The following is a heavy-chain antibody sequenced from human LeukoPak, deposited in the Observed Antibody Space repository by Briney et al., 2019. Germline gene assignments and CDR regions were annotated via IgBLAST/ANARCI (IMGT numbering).Heavy chain of an antibody. V-gene: IGHV1-46*01. Sequence: ASVKVSCKESGYTFTSYYMHWVRQAPGQGLEWMGIINPSGGSTSYAQKFQGRVTMTRDTSTSTVYMELSSLRSEDTAVYYCARWRGDYGFDYWGQGTLVTVSS. CDR1: GYTFTSYY. J-gene: IGHJ4*02. CDR3: ARWRGDYGFDY. CDR2: INPSGGST. D-gene: IGHD4-17*01.